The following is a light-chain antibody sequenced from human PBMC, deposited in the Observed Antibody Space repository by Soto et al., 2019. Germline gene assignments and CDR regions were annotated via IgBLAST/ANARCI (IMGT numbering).Light chain of an antibody. CDR1: SSDVGAYNY. V-gene: IGLV2-14*01. CDR2: EVS. J-gene: IGLJ1*01. CDR3: QSYDRSLRGYV. Sequence: QSALTQPASVSGSPGQSITISCTGSSSDVGAYNYVSWYQQYPGKAPKLLIFEVSNRPSGVSNRFSGSKSGNTASLTISGLQTEDEADYYCQSYDRSLRGYVFGTGTKLTVL.